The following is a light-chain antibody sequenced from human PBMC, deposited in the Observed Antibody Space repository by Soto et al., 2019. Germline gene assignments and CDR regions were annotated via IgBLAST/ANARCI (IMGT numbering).Light chain of an antibody. CDR1: RTNIGGGYD. J-gene: IGLJ1*01. V-gene: IGLV1-40*01. CDR2: GSS. CDR3: QSYDSRLTTYV. Sequence: QLVLTQPPSVSGAPGQRVTISCTGSRTNIGGGYDVHWYQQLPGTAPKLLISGSSNRPSGVPDRFSGSKSGASASLAINGLQAEDEADYYCQSYDSRLTTYVFGSGTQLTVL.